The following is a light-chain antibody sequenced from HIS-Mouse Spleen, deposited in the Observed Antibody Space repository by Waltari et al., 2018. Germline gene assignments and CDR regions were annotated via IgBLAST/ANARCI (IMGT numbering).Light chain of an antibody. CDR2: KAS. Sequence: DIQMTQSPSTLSASVVDRVTITCRASRSISSWLAWYQQKPGKAPKLLSYKASSLESGVPSRFSGSGSGTEFTLTISSLQPDDFATYYCQQYNSYTWTFGQGTKVEIK. CDR3: QQYNSYTWT. V-gene: IGKV1-5*03. J-gene: IGKJ1*01. CDR1: RSISSW.